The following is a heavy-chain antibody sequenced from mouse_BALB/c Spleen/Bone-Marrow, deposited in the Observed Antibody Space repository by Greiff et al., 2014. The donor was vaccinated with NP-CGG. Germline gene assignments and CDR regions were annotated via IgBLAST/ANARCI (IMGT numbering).Heavy chain of an antibody. J-gene: IGHJ3*01. CDR3: ARSTATGFAY. Sequence: VHVKQSGPDLVKPGASVKISCKASGYSFTGYYMYWVKQSHGKSLEWIGRVNPNNGDISCNQKFKGKAILTVDKSSSTAYMELRSLTSEDSAVYYCARSTATGFAYWGQGTLVTVSA. CDR2: VNPNNGDI. CDR1: GYSFTGYY. D-gene: IGHD1-2*01. V-gene: IGHV1-26*01.